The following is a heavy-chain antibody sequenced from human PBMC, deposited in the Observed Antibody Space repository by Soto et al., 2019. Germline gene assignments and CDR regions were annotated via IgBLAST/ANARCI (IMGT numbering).Heavy chain of an antibody. V-gene: IGHV3-48*01. J-gene: IGHJ2*01. D-gene: IGHD1-1*01. CDR2: ISNSNSAI. Sequence: GGSLRLSCAASGSTFSSFSMNWVRQAPGKGLEWVSYISNSNSAIYHADSVKGRFTISRDNAENSLYLQMNSLRAEDTAVYFCAGGLGMATTSRYFDLWGRGTLVTVSS. CDR3: AGGLGMATTSRYFDL. CDR1: GSTFSSFS.